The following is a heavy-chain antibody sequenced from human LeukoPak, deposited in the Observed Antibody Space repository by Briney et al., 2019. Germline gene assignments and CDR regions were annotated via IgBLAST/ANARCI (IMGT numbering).Heavy chain of an antibody. Sequence: PGGSLRLSCAASGFTFSSYAMHWVRQAPGKGLEWVAVISYDGSNKYYADSVKGRFTISRDNSKNTLYLQMNSLRAEDTAVYYCARAGGYYYDSSGFDYWGQGTLVTVSS. CDR3: ARAGGYYYDSSGFDY. D-gene: IGHD3-22*01. V-gene: IGHV3-30*04. CDR2: ISYDGSNK. CDR1: GFTFSSYA. J-gene: IGHJ4*02.